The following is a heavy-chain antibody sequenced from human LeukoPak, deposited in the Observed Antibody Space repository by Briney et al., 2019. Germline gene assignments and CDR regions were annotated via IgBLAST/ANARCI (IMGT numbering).Heavy chain of an antibody. Sequence: GGSLRLSCAASGFIFSAYAMSWVRQAPGKGLEWVSSIGGNGRTTHYADSVKGRFTISRENSRNTMYMQMNSLRAEDTAIYYCAKEIGAAMYFDFWGQGTVVTASS. CDR2: IGGNGRTT. CDR1: GFIFSAYA. CDR3: AKEIGAAMYFDF. J-gene: IGHJ4*02. D-gene: IGHD6-25*01. V-gene: IGHV3-23*01.